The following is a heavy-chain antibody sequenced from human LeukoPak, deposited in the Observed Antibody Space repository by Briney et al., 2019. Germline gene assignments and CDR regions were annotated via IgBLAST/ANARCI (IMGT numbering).Heavy chain of an antibody. J-gene: IGHJ3*02. Sequence: GGSLRLSCAASGFTFSDYPMHWVRQAPGKGLEWVAVISYDAINKYYPDSVKGRFTISRDNAKNSLYLQMNSLRAEDTALYYCAKGLLYYYDSSGWHDAFDIWGQGTMVTVSS. CDR1: GFTFSDYP. V-gene: IGHV3-30*04. CDR2: ISYDAINK. CDR3: AKGLLYYYDSSGWHDAFDI. D-gene: IGHD3-22*01.